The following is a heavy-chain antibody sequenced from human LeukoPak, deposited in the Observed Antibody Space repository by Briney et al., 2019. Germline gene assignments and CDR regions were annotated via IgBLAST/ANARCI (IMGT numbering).Heavy chain of an antibody. J-gene: IGHJ5*02. Sequence: GAAVKVSCKASGYTFTGYYMHWVRQAPGQGLEWMGWINPNSGGANYAQKFQGRVSMTRDTSISTAYMELSRLRSDDTAVYYCARDFDVTKVNWFDPWGQGTLVTVSS. CDR2: INPNSGGA. CDR3: ARDFDVTKVNWFDP. CDR1: GYTFTGYY. D-gene: IGHD4-17*01. V-gene: IGHV1-2*02.